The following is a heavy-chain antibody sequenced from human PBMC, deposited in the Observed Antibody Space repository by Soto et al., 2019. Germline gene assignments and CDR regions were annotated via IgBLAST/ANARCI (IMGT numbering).Heavy chain of an antibody. Sequence: GGSLRLSCAASGFTFCSYAMSWVRQAPGKGLEWVSAISGSGGSTYYADSVKGRFTISRDNSKNTLYLQMNSLRAEDTAVYYCAKPGGVVVVAATIDYWGQGTLVTVSS. CDR2: ISGSGGST. V-gene: IGHV3-23*01. CDR3: AKPGGVVVVAATIDY. CDR1: GFTFCSYA. D-gene: IGHD2-15*01. J-gene: IGHJ4*02.